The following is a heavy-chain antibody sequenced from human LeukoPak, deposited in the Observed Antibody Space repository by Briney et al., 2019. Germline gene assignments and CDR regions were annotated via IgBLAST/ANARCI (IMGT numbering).Heavy chain of an antibody. D-gene: IGHD6-19*01. J-gene: IGHJ1*01. CDR1: GGTFSSYA. Sequence: ASVKVSCKASGGTFSSYAISWVRQAPGQGLEWMGGFDPEDGETIYAQKFQGRVTMTEDTSTDTAYMELSSLRSEDTAVYYCATPRAGHVEFFQHWGQGTLVTVSS. CDR2: FDPEDGET. V-gene: IGHV1-24*01. CDR3: ATPRAGHVEFFQH.